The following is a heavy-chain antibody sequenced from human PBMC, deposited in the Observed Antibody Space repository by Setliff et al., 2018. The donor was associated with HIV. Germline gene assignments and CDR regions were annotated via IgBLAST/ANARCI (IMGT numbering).Heavy chain of an antibody. CDR3: ARGLPHCSGVGCDRGWFDP. CDR2: IYYSGST. CDR1: GFTISSYW. J-gene: IGHJ5*02. Sequence: PGGSLRLSCAASGFTISSYWMSWVRQAPGKGLEWIGSIYYSGSTFYTPSLKSRVTISVDPSKDHFSLKLRSVTAADTAMSTCARGLPHCSGVGCDRGWFDPWGQGTLVTVS. V-gene: IGHV4-39*02. D-gene: IGHD2-15*01.